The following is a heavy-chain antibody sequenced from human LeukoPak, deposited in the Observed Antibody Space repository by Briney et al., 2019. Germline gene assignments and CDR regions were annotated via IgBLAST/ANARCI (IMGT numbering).Heavy chain of an antibody. CDR2: FDPEDGET. CDR1: GFTLTELS. D-gene: IGHD4-17*01. J-gene: IGHJ5*02. CDR3: ARLSSHYGDYKVDP. V-gene: IGHV1-24*01. Sequence: ASVKVSCKVSGFTLTELSMHWVRQAPGKGLEWMGGFDPEDGETIYAQNFQGRVTMTRNTSISTAYMELRSLRSEDTAVYYCARLSSHYGDYKVDPWGQGTLVTVSS.